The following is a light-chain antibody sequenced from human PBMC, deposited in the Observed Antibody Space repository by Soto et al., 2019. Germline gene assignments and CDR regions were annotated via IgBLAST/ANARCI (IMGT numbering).Light chain of an antibody. CDR3: QQTYSTPPYT. J-gene: IGKJ2*01. CDR2: NAA. CDR1: QGVSGY. V-gene: IGKV1-39*01. Sequence: DIQMTQSPSSLSASVGDRVTITCRASQGVSGYLHWYQVKPGKAPKLLIYNAASLQSGVPSRFSGSGYGTAFSLTISSLQPEDFGTYYCQQTYSTPPYTFGPGTKLEI.